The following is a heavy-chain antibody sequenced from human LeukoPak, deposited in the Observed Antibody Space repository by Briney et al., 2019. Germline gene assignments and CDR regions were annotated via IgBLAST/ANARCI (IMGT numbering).Heavy chain of an antibody. D-gene: IGHD6-19*01. CDR1: GYTFTGYY. V-gene: IGHV1-2*02. CDR2: INPNSGGT. Sequence: ASVKVSCKASGYTFTGYYMHWVRQAPGQGLEWMGWINPNSGGTNYAQKFQGRVTMTRDTSISTAYMELSRLRSDDTAVYYCARDFSGRIAVAGTGFDYWGQGTLVTVSS. CDR3: ARDFSGRIAVAGTGFDY. J-gene: IGHJ4*02.